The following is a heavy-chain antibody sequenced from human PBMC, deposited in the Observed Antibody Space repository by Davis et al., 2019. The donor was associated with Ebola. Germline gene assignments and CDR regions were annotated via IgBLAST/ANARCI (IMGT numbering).Heavy chain of an antibody. CDR2: IYYIGST. J-gene: IGHJ4*02. CDR3: AAETYYYDSSDYYRGGFFDF. CDR1: GDSISSSRYY. Sequence: MPSETLSLTCSVTGDSISSSRYYWGWIRQPPGKGLEWIGTIYYIGSTYYNPSLKTRVTISIDTSKSQFSLKLSSVTAADTAVYYCAAETYYYDSSDYYRGGFFDFWGQGTLVTVSS. V-gene: IGHV4-39*01. D-gene: IGHD3-22*01.